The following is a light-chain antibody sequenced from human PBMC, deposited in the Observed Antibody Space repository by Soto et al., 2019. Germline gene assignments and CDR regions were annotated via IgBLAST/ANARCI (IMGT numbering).Light chain of an antibody. V-gene: IGKV3-11*01. CDR1: ENINTY. J-gene: IGKJ2*01. CDR2: GAS. CDR3: QQRSNRPPYT. Sequence: EIVLTQSPATLSLSPGERATLSCRASENINTYLAWYQQTPGQAPRRLIYGASNRATGIPARFSGSGSGTAFTLTISSLEPEDFAVDYCQQRSNRPPYTFGQGTKLEIK.